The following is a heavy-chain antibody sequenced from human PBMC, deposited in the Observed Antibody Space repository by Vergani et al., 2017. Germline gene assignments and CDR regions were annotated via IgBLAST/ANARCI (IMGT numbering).Heavy chain of an antibody. J-gene: IGHJ3*02. D-gene: IGHD6-13*01. CDR3: ARDRQVRRIAAAGTSDAFDI. CDR1: GGSISSGDYY. V-gene: IGHV4-30-4*01. CDR2: IYYSGST. Sequence: QLQLQESGPGLVKPSQTLSLTCTVSGGSISSGDYYWSWIRQPPGKGLEWIGYIYYSGSTYYNPSLKSRVTISVDTSKNQFSLKLSSVTAADTAVYYCARDRQVRRIAAAGTSDAFDIWGQGTMVTVSS.